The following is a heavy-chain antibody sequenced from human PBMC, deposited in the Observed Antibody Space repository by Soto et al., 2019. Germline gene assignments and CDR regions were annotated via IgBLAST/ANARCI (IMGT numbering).Heavy chain of an antibody. CDR3: ARLNRLRNDAFDI. Sequence: ASEPRSQQWSVSDVSMSRGYYSFSWIQPPLGKELEWIGYIYHGGSTYYNPSLRSRVTLSVDTSSNHFSLRLASVTAADTAVYSCARLNRLRNDAFDIWRQGKVVT. V-gene: IGHV4-30-2*01. D-gene: IGHD3-16*01. J-gene: IGHJ3*02. CDR1: DVSMSRGYYS. CDR2: IYHGGST.